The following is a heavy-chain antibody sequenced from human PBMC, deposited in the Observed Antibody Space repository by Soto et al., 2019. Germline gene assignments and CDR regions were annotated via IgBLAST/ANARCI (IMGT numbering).Heavy chain of an antibody. CDR1: GECFTGFS. D-gene: IGHD3-3*01. CDR2: INDSGST. CDR3: AGRKGWRIGSGYYTDNRAGYRYYGMDV. J-gene: IGHJ6*02. V-gene: IGHV4-34*01. Sequence: SQTLSVTRAVWGECFTGFSRHCIRHPPGKGLEWIREINDSGSTNYNPSLKSQVTLSVDTSKIQFSLKLRSVSAPDTAVYYCAGRKGWRIGSGYYTDNRAGYRYYGMDVSGRGT.